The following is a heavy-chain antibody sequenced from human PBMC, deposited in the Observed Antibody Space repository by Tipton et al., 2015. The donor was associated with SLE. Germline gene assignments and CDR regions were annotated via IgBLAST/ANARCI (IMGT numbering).Heavy chain of an antibody. J-gene: IGHJ4*02. CDR2: IRSKANSYAT. CDR1: GFTFSGSN. V-gene: IGHV3-73*01. Sequence: SLRLSCAASGFTFSGSNMHWVRQASGKGLEWVGRIRSKANSYATAYAASVKGSFAISRDDSGNTAYLQMNSLKTEDTAVYYCQATAADGQYFDYWGQGTLVTVSS. D-gene: IGHD5-12*01. CDR3: QATAADGQYFDY.